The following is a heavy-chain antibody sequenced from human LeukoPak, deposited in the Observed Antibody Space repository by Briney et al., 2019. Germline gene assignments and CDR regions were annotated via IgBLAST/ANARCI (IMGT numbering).Heavy chain of an antibody. V-gene: IGHV4-30-2*03. Sequence: SQTLSLTCTVSGGSISSGDYYWSWIRQPPGKGLEWIGSIYYSVSTYYNPSLKSRVTISVDTSKNQFSLKLSSVTAADTAVYYCARQRRGHFDYWGQGTLVTVSS. D-gene: IGHD3-16*01. CDR2: IYYSVST. CDR1: GGSISSGDYY. CDR3: ARQRRGHFDY. J-gene: IGHJ4*02.